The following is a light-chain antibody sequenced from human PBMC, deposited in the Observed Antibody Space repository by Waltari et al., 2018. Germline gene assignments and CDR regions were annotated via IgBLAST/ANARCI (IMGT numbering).Light chain of an antibody. CDR3: QQYYNYPLT. Sequence: IRMTQSPSSVSASTGDRVTITCRASQGISSYLAWFQQKPGKAPKLLIYAASSLQSGVPSRCSGSGSGTDFTLTISCLQSEDLATYFCQQYYNYPLTFGGGTKVEIK. CDR1: QGISSY. CDR2: AAS. J-gene: IGKJ4*01. V-gene: IGKV1-8*01.